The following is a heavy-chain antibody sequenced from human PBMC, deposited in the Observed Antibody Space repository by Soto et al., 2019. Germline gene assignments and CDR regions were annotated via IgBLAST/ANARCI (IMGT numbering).Heavy chain of an antibody. V-gene: IGHV3-20*04. Sequence: EVQLVESGGGVVRPGGSLRLSCVASGFRFDDFGLTWVRQVPGKGPEWVAGITWNAGSKGYADSVKGRFTISRDNAKNSLHLKMDSLREEDTALYFCARDGGVVTVDAFDLGGQGTMVTVPS. CDR3: ARDGGVVTVDAFDL. J-gene: IGHJ3*01. CDR2: ITWNAGSK. CDR1: GFRFDDFG. D-gene: IGHD3-16*01.